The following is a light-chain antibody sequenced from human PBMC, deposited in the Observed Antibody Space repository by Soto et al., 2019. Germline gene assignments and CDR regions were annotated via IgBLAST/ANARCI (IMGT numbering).Light chain of an antibody. CDR3: CSYTDIALDVV. CDR2: EVT. V-gene: IGLV2-14*01. J-gene: IGLJ2*01. Sequence: QSVLAQPASVSGSPGQSITISCTGTSSDIGGYKFVSWYQQHPGKAPKLLIFEVTNRPSGVSSRFSGSRSGNTASLTISGLQAEDEADYYCCSYTDIALDVVFGGGTKLTVL. CDR1: SSDIGGYKF.